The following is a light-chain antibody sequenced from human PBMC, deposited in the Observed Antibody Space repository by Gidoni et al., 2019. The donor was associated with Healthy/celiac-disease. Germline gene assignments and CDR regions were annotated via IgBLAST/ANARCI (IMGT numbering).Light chain of an antibody. J-gene: IGKJ4*01. Sequence: DIQMTPSPSSLSASVGDRVTITCRASQSISSYLNWYQQKPGKAPKLLIYAASSLQSGVPSRFSGSGSGTDFTLTISSLQPEDFATYYCQQSYSTRLTFXGXTKVXIK. CDR2: AAS. CDR3: QQSYSTRLT. V-gene: IGKV1-39*01. CDR1: QSISSY.